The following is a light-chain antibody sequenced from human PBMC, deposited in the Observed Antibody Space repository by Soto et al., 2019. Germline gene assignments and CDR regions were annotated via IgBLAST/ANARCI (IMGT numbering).Light chain of an antibody. J-gene: IGKJ1*01. CDR2: TAS. V-gene: IGKV1-6*01. CDR1: QSISEG. CDR3: LQDINYPWT. Sequence: DRLAITCRASQSISEGLAWYQQKPGKAPKLLLYTASSLQRGVPSRFSGSGSGTEFSLAISSLQPEDSATYYCLQDINYPWTFGQRAKVDIK.